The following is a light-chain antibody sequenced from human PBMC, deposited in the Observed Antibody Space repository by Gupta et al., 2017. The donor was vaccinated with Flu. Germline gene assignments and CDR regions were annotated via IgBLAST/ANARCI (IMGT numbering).Light chain of an antibody. J-gene: IGKJ1*01. Sequence: IQMPSSPSTLSASVGDRVTISCRTSQSISSWLAWYQQKAGKAPKLLIYQASSLESGVPSRFSGSGSGTEFTLTISSLEPDDFATYYCQQYSNYWTFGQGTKVEIK. CDR2: QAS. CDR3: QQYSNYWT. CDR1: QSISSW. V-gene: IGKV1-5*03.